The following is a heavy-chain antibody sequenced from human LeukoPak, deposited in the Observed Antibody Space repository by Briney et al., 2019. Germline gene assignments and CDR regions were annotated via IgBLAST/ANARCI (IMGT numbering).Heavy chain of an antibody. CDR1: GGSFSRYY. D-gene: IGHD5-24*01. CDR2: IDHRGDT. CDR3: ARGATISETGYFDF. V-gene: IGHV4-34*01. J-gene: IGHJ4*03. Sequence: SATLSLTCAVYGGSFSRYYWSWIRQSPGQGLEWIAEIDHRGDTNYNPSVKSRVTISVDTSKNQFSLKVRSLSAADTALYYCARGATISETGYFDFWGQGTLVTVSS.